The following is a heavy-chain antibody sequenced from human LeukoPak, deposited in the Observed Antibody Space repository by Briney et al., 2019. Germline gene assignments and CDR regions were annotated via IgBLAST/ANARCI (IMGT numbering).Heavy chain of an antibody. CDR2: IYHSGST. J-gene: IGHJ3*02. V-gene: IGHV4-4*02. CDR1: GASIRSYY. Sequence: SETLSLTCTVSGASIRSYYWSWIRQPPGKGLEWIGEIYHSGSTNYNPSLKGRVTISVDKSKNQFSLKPSSVTAADTAVYYCSGYYNAFDIWGQGTMVTVSS. CDR3: SGYYNAFDI. D-gene: IGHD3-22*01.